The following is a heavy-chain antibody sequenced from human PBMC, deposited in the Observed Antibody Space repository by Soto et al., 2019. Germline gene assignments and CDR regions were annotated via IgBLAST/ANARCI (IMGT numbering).Heavy chain of an antibody. J-gene: IGHJ5*02. CDR1: GGSFSGDY. V-gene: IGHV4-34*01. CDR3: ARAEVVVAAHAKNWFDP. D-gene: IGHD2-15*01. CDR2: INHSGST. Sequence: SETLSLTCAVYGGSFSGDYWSWIRQPPGKGLEWIGEINHSGSTNYNPSLKSRVTISVDTSKNQFSLKLSSVTAADTAVYYCARAEVVVAAHAKNWFDPWGQGTLVTVSS.